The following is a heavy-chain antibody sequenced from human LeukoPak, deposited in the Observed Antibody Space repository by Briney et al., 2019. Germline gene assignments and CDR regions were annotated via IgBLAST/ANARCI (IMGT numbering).Heavy chain of an antibody. V-gene: IGHV3-30*03. CDR1: GFTFSSYG. Sequence: PGRSLRLSCAASGFTFSSYGMHWVRQAPGKGLEWVAVISYDGSNKYYADSVKGRFTISRDNSKNTLYLQMNSLRAEDTAVYYCARPLFAGSSAYYGMDVWGQGTAVTVSS. D-gene: IGHD2-21*01. J-gene: IGHJ6*02. CDR3: ARPLFAGSSAYYGMDV. CDR2: ISYDGSNK.